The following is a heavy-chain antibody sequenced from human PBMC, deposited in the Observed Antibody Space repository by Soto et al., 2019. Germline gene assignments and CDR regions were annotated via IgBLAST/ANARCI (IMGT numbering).Heavy chain of an antibody. CDR1: GASVRSGGYY. V-gene: IGHV4-30-4*01. D-gene: IGHD4-17*01. CDR3: AGTGTTDDY. CDR2: IYNSGGS. J-gene: IGHJ4*02. Sequence: SETLSLTCSVSGASVRSGGYYWSCIRQAPGKGLEWIGYIYNSGGSYYNPSLKGRLTISIDTSKNQFSLKLNSVTAAVTAIYYCAGTGTTDDYWGRGTLVTVSS.